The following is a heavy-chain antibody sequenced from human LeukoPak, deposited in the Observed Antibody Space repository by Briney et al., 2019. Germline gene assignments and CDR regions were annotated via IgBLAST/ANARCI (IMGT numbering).Heavy chain of an antibody. V-gene: IGHV3-33*08. J-gene: IGHJ4*02. CDR1: GFTFSSYG. CDR3: ARDRLVYYGSGDGYFDY. Sequence: DPGGSLRLSCAASGFTFSSYGMHWVRQAPGKGLEWVAVIWYDGSNKYYADSVKGRFTISRDNSKNTLYLQMNSLRAEDTAVYYCARDRLVYYGSGDGYFDYWGQGTLVTVSS. D-gene: IGHD3-10*01. CDR2: IWYDGSNK.